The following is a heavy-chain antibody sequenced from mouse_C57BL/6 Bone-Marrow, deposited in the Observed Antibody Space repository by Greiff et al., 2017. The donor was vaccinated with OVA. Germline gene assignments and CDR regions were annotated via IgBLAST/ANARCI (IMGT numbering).Heavy chain of an antibody. CDR3: ARKGLGRDYYAMDY. CDR2: IWTGGGT. V-gene: IGHV2-9-1*01. D-gene: IGHD4-1*01. Sequence: QVQLQQSGPGLVAPSQILSITCTVSGFSLTSYAISWVRQPPGKGLEWLGVIWTGGGTNYNSALKSRLSISKDNSKSQVFLKMNSLQTDDTARYYCARKGLGRDYYAMDYWGQGTSVTVSS. J-gene: IGHJ4*01. CDR1: GFSLTSYA.